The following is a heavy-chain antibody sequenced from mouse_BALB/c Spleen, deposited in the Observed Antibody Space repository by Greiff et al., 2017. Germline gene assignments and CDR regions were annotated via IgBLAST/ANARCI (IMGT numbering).Heavy chain of an antibody. Sequence: EVKLVESGPGLVKPSQSLSLTCSVTGYSITSGYYWNWIRQFPGNKLEWMGYISYDGSNNYNPSLKNRISITRDTSKNQFFLKLNSVTTEDTATYYCARWLLRGWYYFDYWGQGTTLTVSS. CDR1: GYSITSGYY. CDR2: ISYDGSN. CDR3: ARWLLRGWYYFDY. J-gene: IGHJ2*01. D-gene: IGHD2-3*01. V-gene: IGHV3-6*02.